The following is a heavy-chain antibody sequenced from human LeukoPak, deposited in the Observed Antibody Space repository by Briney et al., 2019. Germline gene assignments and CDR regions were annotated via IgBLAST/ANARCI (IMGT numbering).Heavy chain of an antibody. D-gene: IGHD6-13*01. CDR1: GFTFSDHY. J-gene: IGHJ4*02. V-gene: IGHV3-11*06. CDR2: ISSSSSYT. CDR3: ARADDDTGYNSSPTG. Sequence: GGSLRLSCAASGFTFSDHYMSLIRQAPGKGLEWVSYISSSSSYTNYADSVKGRFTISRDNAKNSLYLQMNSLRAEDTAVYYLARADDDTGYNSSPTGWGQGTLVTVSS.